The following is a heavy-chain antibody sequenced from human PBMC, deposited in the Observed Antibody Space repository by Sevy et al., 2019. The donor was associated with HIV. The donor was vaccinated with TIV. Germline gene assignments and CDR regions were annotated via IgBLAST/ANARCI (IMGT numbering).Heavy chain of an antibody. CDR3: EKSYFGSGTSYGMDL. V-gene: IGHV3-7*01. Sequence: QLGGSLRLSCAVSGFTFRNFWMSWVRQAPGKGLEWVANIRQDGSEKYYVDSGRGRFTISRDNAKNSLFLQLNSLRADDTDIYYCEKSYFGSGTSYGMDLWGRGTTVTVSS. J-gene: IGHJ6*02. CDR2: IRQDGSEK. D-gene: IGHD3-10*01. CDR1: GFTFRNFW.